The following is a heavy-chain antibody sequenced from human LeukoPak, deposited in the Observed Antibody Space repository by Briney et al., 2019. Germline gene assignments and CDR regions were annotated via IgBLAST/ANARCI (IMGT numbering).Heavy chain of an antibody. J-gene: IGHJ6*02. Sequence: GGSLRLSCAASGFTFSNAWMSWVRQAPGKGLEWVDRIKSKTDGGTTDYAAPVKGRFTISRDDSKNTLYLQMNSLKTEDTAVYYCTTDAHDYGDYVLDYGMDVWGQGTTVTVSS. CDR2: IKSKTDGGTT. V-gene: IGHV3-15*01. D-gene: IGHD4-17*01. CDR1: GFTFSNAW. CDR3: TTDAHDYGDYVLDYGMDV.